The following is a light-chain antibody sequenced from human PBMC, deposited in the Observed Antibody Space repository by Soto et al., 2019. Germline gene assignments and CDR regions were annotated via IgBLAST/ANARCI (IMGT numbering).Light chain of an antibody. V-gene: IGLV2-14*01. CDR2: EVS. CDR3: ISYTSSGTYV. CDR1: SSDVGAYNY. J-gene: IGLJ1*01. Sequence: QSVLTQPASVSGSPGQSITISCTGASSDVGAYNYVSWYQQHPGKAPKLMIFEVSHRPSGVSTRFSGSKSGNTASLTISGLQAEDEADYYCISYTSSGTYVFGTGTKVTVL.